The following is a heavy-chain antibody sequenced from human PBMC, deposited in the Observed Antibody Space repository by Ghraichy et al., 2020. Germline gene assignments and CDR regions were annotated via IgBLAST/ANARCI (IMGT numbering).Heavy chain of an antibody. V-gene: IGHV4-39*01. D-gene: IGHD5-18*01. Sequence: SETLSLTCTVSGGSISSSSYYWGWIRQPPGKGLEWIGSIYYSGSTYYNPSLKSRVTISVDTSKNQFSLKLSSVTAADTAVYYCARGGYSYGNWFDPWGQGTLVTVSS. CDR2: IYYSGST. J-gene: IGHJ5*02. CDR3: ARGGYSYGNWFDP. CDR1: GGSISSSSYY.